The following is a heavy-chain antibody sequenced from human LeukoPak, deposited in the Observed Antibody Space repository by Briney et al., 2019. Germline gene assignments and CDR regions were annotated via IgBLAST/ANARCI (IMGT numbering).Heavy chain of an antibody. D-gene: IGHD5-12*01. V-gene: IGHV2-70*11. CDR3: ARIAYSGYDHLPAIFDY. Sequence: SESGPTLVNPTQTLTLTCTFSGFSLTTTGMCVSWIRQPPGKALEWLARIDWDDDKYYSTSLKTRLTISKDTSKNQVVLTMTNMDPVDTATYYCARIAYSGYDHLPAIFDYWGQGTLVTVSS. CDR1: GFSLTTTGMC. J-gene: IGHJ4*02. CDR2: IDWDDDK.